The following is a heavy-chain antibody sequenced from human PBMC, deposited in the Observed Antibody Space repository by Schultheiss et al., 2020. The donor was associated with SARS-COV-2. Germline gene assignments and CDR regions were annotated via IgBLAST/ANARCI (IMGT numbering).Heavy chain of an antibody. D-gene: IGHD2-2*01. Sequence: SVKVSCKASGGTFSSYAISWVRQAPGQGLEWMGRIIPILGIANYAQKFQGRVTITADKSTSTAYMELSRLRSDDTAVYYCARGTCSSTSCYLDYWGQGTLVTVSS. V-gene: IGHV1-69*04. J-gene: IGHJ4*02. CDR1: GGTFSSYA. CDR2: IIPILGIA. CDR3: ARGTCSSTSCYLDY.